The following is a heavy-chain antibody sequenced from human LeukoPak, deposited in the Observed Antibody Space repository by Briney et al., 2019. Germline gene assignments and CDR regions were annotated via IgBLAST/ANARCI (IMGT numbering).Heavy chain of an antibody. V-gene: IGHV3-73*01. J-gene: IGHJ4*02. Sequence: GGSLRLSCAASGFTFSGSAMHWVRQASGKGLEWVGRIRSKANSYATAYAASVKGRFTISRDDSKNTAYLQMNSLKTEDTAVYYCTRLGDGYSYGFQDYWGQGTLVTVSS. CDR3: TRLGDGYSYGFQDY. CDR1: GFTFSGSA. CDR2: IRSKANSYAT. D-gene: IGHD5-18*01.